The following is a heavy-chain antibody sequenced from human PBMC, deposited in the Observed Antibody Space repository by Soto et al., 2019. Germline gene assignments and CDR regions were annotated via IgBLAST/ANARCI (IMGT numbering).Heavy chain of an antibody. CDR2: IYYSGST. CDR1: GGSISSYY. CDR3: ARVDSSSDAFDI. D-gene: IGHD3-22*01. Sequence: SETLSLTCTVSGGSISSYYWSWIRQPPGKGLEWIGYIYYSGSTNYNPSLKSRVTISVDTSKNQFSLNLRSVTAADTAVYYCARVDSSSDAFDIWGQGTMVTVS. V-gene: IGHV4-59*01. J-gene: IGHJ3*02.